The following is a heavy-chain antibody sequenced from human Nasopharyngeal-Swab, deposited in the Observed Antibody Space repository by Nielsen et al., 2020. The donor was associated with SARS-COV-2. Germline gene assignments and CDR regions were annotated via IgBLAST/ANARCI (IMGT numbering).Heavy chain of an antibody. CDR1: GFTFSSYG. Sequence: GESLKISCAASGFTFSSYGMHWVRQAPGKGLEWVAAISYDGSNKYYADSVKGRFTISRDNSKNTLSLQMNSLRAEDTAVYHCASSPLDSSGRYYGFDYWGQGILVTVSS. CDR3: ASSPLDSSGRYYGFDY. CDR2: ISYDGSNK. V-gene: IGHV3-30*03. J-gene: IGHJ4*02. D-gene: IGHD3-22*01.